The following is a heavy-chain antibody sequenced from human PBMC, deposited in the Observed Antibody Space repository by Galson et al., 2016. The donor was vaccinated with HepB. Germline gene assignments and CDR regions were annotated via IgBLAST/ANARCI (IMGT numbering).Heavy chain of an antibody. CDR2: IYYSGST. D-gene: IGHD6-6*01. J-gene: IGHJ4*02. CDR1: GGPFSGSFSNHW. Sequence: SETLSLTCAFYGGPFSGSFSNHWWSWIRQPPGKGFEWIGYIYYSGSTNYNPSLKSRLTISLDTSKNQFSLKLTSVTAADTAVYFCSSRIARPGSSFDYWGQGTLVTVSS. V-gene: IGHV4-59*11. CDR3: SSRIARPGSSFDY.